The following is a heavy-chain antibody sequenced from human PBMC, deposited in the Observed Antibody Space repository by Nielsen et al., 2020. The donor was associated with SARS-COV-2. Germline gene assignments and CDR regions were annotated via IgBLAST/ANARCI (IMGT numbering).Heavy chain of an antibody. CDR2: IYYSGST. J-gene: IGHJ3*02. CDR3: ARQSLAHDAFDI. CDR1: GGSISSGGYY. Sequence: LRLSCTVSGGSISSGGYYWSWIRQHPGKGLEWIGYIYYSGSTYYNPSLKSRVTISVDTSKNQFSLKLSSVTAADTAVYYCARQSLAHDAFDIWGQGTMVTVSS. V-gene: IGHV4-31*03.